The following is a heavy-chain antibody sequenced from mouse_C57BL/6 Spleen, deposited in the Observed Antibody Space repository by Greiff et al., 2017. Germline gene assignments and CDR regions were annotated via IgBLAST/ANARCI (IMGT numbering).Heavy chain of an antibody. V-gene: IGHV1-20*01. J-gene: IGHJ4*01. CDR1: GYSFTGYF. CDR2: ITPYNGDT. D-gene: IGHD1-1*01. CDR3: ARGMDSSLYYYAMDY. Sequence: EVQLQQSGPELVKPGASVKISCKASGYSFTGYFMTWVMQSHGKSLEWIGRITPYNGDTFYNQKFKGKATLTVDKSSSTAHMELRSLTSEDSAVYYCARGMDSSLYYYAMDYWGQGTSVTVSS.